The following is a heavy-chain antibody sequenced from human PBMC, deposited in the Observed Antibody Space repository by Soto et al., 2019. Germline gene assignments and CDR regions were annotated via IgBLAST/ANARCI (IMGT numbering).Heavy chain of an antibody. CDR1: VFTFSAYW. CDR2: ISDDGSTA. D-gene: IGHD1-1*01. CDR3: ARGPRVSSTGTGAH. Sequence: PGGSLRLSCAVSVFTFSAYWMHFVRQVPGEGLTWVSRISDDGSTATYADSVKGRFVISRDNAKNSLYLEMNTLRVDDSGLYYCARGPRVSSTGTGAHWGRGTLVTVS. J-gene: IGHJ4*02. V-gene: IGHV3-74*01.